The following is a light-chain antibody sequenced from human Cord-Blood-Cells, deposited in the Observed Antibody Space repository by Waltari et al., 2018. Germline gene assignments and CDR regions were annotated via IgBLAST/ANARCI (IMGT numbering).Light chain of an antibody. Sequence: QSALTQPASVSGSPGQSITISCTGTSSDVGGYNYVSWYQQHPGKAPKLMIYDVSNRPSGVSNRFPGSKAGNTASLTLSGLQAEDEADYYCSSYTSSSTYVFGTGTKVTVL. J-gene: IGLJ1*01. CDR3: SSYTSSSTYV. CDR1: SSDVGGYNY. V-gene: IGLV2-14*01. CDR2: DVS.